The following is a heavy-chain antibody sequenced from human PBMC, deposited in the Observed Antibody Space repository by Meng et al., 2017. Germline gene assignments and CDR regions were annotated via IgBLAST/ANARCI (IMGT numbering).Heavy chain of an antibody. CDR2: ICDDGSDK. J-gene: IGHJ3*02. CDR1: GFSFSTYG. Sequence: GESLKISCGASGFSFSTYGMHWVRQPPGKGLEWLTTICDDGSDKYYADSVKGRFTISRDNSKNTLYLQMNSLRAEDTAIYYCACNGGAVAGTGAFDIWGRGTMVTVSS. CDR3: ACNGGAVAGTGAFDI. D-gene: IGHD6-19*01. V-gene: IGHV3-33*08.